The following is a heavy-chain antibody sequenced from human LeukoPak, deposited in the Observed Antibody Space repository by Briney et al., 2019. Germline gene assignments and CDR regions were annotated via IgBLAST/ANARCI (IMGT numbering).Heavy chain of an antibody. CDR1: GLNLNIQY. D-gene: IGHD1-1*01. CDR3: TTLHHYCVNF. V-gene: IGHV3/OR16-8*01. CDR2: ISGDGNIV. J-gene: IGHJ6*03. Sequence: GGSLRLSCLMSGLNLNIQYMTWVRQAPGKGLEWVAYISGDGNIVKYADSLKGRFTISKDISKRSLYLQMDSLRVEDTAVYYCTTLHHYCVNFWGKGTAVTVSS.